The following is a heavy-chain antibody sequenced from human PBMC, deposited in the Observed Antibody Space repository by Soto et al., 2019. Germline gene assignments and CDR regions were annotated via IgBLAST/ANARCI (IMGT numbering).Heavy chain of an antibody. CDR1: GFTLSDYY. CDR2: ISSSSSSTTYT. D-gene: IGHD3-10*01. V-gene: IGHV3-11*03. J-gene: IGHJ4*02. Sequence: GGSLRLSCAASGFTLSDYYMSWIRQAPGKGLEWVSYISSSSSSTTYTNDADSVKGRFTISRDNAKNSLYLQMNSLRVEDTAVYYCARHKTYYASVSYDYWGQGTLVTASS. CDR3: ARHKTYYASVSYDY.